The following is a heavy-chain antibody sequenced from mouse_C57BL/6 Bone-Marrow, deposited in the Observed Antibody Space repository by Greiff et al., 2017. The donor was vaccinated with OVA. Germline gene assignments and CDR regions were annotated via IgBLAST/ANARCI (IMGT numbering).Heavy chain of an antibody. V-gene: IGHV1-53*01. CDR1: GYTFTSYW. CDR2: INPSNGGT. Sequence: QVQLQQPGTELVKPGASVKLSCKASGYTFTSYWMHWVKQRPGQGLEWIGNINPSNGGTNYNEKFKSKDTLTVDKSSSTAYMKLSSLTSEDSAVYYCAGGSNRYYFDYWGQGTTLTVSS. D-gene: IGHD2-5*01. CDR3: AGGSNRYYFDY. J-gene: IGHJ2*01.